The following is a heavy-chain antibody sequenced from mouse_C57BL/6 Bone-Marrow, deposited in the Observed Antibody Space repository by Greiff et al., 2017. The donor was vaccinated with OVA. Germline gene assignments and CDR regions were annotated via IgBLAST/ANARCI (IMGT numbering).Heavy chain of an antibody. CDR1: GYTFTSYW. CDR2: IHPNSGST. D-gene: IGHD1-1*01. J-gene: IGHJ2*01. Sequence: VQLQQPGAELVKPGASVKLSCKASGYTFTSYWMHWVKQRPGQGLEWIGMIHPNSGSTNYNEKFKSKATLTVDKSSSTAYMQLSSLTSEDSAVYYCARATVVASYYFDYWGQGTTLTVSS. V-gene: IGHV1-64*01. CDR3: ARATVVASYYFDY.